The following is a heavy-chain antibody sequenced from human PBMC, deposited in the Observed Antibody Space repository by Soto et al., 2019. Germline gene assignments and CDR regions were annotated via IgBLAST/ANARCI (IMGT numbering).Heavy chain of an antibody. CDR1: GFTFSSYG. Sequence: QVQLVESGGGVVQPGRSLRLSCAAGGFTFSSYGMHWVRQAPGKGLEWVAVISYDGSNKYYADSVKGRFTISRDNSKNTLYLQMNGLRAGDTAVYYCAKGSTAMTYFDYWGQGTLVTVSS. CDR2: ISYDGSNK. CDR3: AKGSTAMTYFDY. J-gene: IGHJ4*02. D-gene: IGHD5-18*01. V-gene: IGHV3-30*18.